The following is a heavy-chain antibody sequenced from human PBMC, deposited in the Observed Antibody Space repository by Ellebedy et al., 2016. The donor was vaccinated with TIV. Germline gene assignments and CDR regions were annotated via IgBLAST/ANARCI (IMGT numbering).Heavy chain of an antibody. Sequence: SVKVSXKASGGTFSSYAISWVRQAPGQGLEWMGGIIPIFGTANYAQKFQGRVTITADESTSTAYMELSSLRSEDTAVYYCARDRDYYDSSGYLENWFDPWGQGTLVTVSS. CDR2: IIPIFGTA. CDR3: ARDRDYYDSSGYLENWFDP. D-gene: IGHD3-22*01. V-gene: IGHV1-69*13. J-gene: IGHJ5*02. CDR1: GGTFSSYA.